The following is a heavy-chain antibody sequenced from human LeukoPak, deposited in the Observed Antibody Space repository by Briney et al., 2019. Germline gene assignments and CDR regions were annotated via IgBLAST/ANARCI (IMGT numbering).Heavy chain of an antibody. Sequence: GGSLRLSCAASAFTFSSYAMHWVRQAPGKGLEWVAVISYDGSNKYYADSVKGRFTISRDNSRNTLYLQMNSLRAEDTAVYYCARVGTLWFGELYDAFDIWGQGTMVTVSS. CDR2: ISYDGSNK. CDR1: AFTFSSYA. V-gene: IGHV3-30*04. D-gene: IGHD3-10*01. J-gene: IGHJ3*02. CDR3: ARVGTLWFGELYDAFDI.